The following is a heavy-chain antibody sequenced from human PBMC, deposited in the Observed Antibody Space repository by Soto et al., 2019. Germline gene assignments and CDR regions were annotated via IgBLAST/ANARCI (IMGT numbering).Heavy chain of an antibody. CDR1: GFTFSNFA. CDR2: IGGSGGRT. Sequence: PGGSLRLSCAASGFTFSNFAMSWVRQTPRKGLEWVSSIGGSGGRTDYAGSVKGRFAISRDNSKNTLYLQMNGLRADDTAVYYCAKAYSGSYPDFGHWGQGTLVTVSS. V-gene: IGHV3-23*01. J-gene: IGHJ4*02. CDR3: AKAYSGSYPDFGH. D-gene: IGHD1-26*01.